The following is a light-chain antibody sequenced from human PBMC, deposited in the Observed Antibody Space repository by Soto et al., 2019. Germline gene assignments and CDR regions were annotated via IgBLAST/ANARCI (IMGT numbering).Light chain of an antibody. CDR1: QSVGSTY. CDR3: QQYGTSPLT. Sequence: EIVLTQSPGTLSLSPGERATLSCRASQSVGSTYLAWYQQKPGQAPKLLIYGVSGRATGIPDRFSGSGSGTDFTLTISSLEPEDFAVYYCQQYGTSPLTFGPGTKVDI. J-gene: IGKJ3*01. CDR2: GVS. V-gene: IGKV3-20*01.